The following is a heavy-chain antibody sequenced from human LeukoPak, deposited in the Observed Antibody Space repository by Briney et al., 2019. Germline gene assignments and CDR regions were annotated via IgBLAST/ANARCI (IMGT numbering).Heavy chain of an antibody. CDR3: ARGPWSAAGYNGMDV. J-gene: IGHJ6*02. V-gene: IGHV3-23*01. Sequence: AGGSLRLSCAASGFTFSSYGMSWVRQAPGKGLEWVSAISNSGGSTPYADSVKGRFTISGDNSKNTLYLQMNSLRGEDTAVYYCARGPWSAAGYNGMDVWGQGTTVTVSS. CDR2: ISNSGGST. D-gene: IGHD6-13*01. CDR1: GFTFSSYG.